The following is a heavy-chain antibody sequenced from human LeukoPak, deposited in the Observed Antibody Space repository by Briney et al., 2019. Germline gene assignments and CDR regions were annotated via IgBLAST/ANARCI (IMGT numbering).Heavy chain of an antibody. Sequence: GGSLRLSCAASGFTFSSYAMSWVRQAPGKGLEWVSVISGSGGSTYHADSVKGRFTISRDNSKNTLYLQMNSLRAEDTAVYYCARVSGDFYFDYWGQGPLVTVSS. CDR1: GFTFSSYA. D-gene: IGHD4-17*01. V-gene: IGHV3-23*01. CDR3: ARVSGDFYFDY. J-gene: IGHJ4*02. CDR2: ISGSGGST.